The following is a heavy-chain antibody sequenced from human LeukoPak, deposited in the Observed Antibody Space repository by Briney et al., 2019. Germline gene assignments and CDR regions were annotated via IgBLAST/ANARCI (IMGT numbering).Heavy chain of an antibody. CDR3: ARGYYYDSSGYVYYFEY. V-gene: IGHV3-7*01. CDR1: GFTFSTYW. D-gene: IGHD3-22*01. Sequence: GGSLRLSCAASGFTFSTYWMSWVRQAPGEGLEWVANIKQDGNERYYVDSVKGRFTISRNNAKNSLYLQMSSLRAEDTAVYYCARGYYYDSSGYVYYFEYWGQGTLVTVSS. J-gene: IGHJ4*02. CDR2: IKQDGNER.